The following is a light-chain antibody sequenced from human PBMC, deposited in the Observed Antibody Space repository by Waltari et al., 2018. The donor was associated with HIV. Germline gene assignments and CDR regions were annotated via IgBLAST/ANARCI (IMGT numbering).Light chain of an antibody. J-gene: IGKJ4*01. CDR2: SAS. CDR3: QQAESFPHT. CDR1: KKIGTY. Sequence: DIQMTQSPSSVSASVGDGVTITCRANKKIGTYLAWYQQKLGRAPQLLIYSASRLQDGVPPRFSGSGSGTNSTLTITNLQPEDFATYYCQQAESFPHTFGGGTDV. V-gene: IGKV1-12*01.